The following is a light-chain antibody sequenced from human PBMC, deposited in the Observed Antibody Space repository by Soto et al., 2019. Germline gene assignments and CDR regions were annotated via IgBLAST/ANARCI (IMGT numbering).Light chain of an antibody. V-gene: IGKV3-20*01. J-gene: IGKJ3*01. CDR2: GAS. CDR1: QSVSSSF. CDR3: QQYGSSLFT. Sequence: EIVLAQSPGTLSLSPGESATLSCRASQSVSSSFLAWYQQKAGQAPRLLIYGASRRATGIPDRFSGSGSGTDFTLTISRLEPEDFAVYYCQQYGSSLFTFGPGTKVDIK.